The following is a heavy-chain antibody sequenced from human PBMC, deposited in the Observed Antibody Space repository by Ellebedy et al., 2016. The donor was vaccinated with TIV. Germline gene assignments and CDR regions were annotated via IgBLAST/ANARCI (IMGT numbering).Heavy chain of an antibody. Sequence: PGGSLRLSCVASGFTFSKYGMNWVRQAPGKGLEWVPYISGSSNTKDYADSVKGRFTVSRDNAKNSLYLQMNSLTVDDTAEYYCARNGYCTPSNCRSYNWFDPWGQGTLVTVSS. V-gene: IGHV3-48*04. J-gene: IGHJ5*02. CDR1: GFTFSKYG. CDR2: ISGSSNTK. D-gene: IGHD2-8*01. CDR3: ARNGYCTPSNCRSYNWFDP.